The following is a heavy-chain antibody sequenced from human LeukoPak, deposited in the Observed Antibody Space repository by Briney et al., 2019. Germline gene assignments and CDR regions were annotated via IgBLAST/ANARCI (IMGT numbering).Heavy chain of an antibody. CDR2: IYYTGST. D-gene: IGHD2-15*01. CDR3: ARDTGYCSGGSCYHNYFDF. Sequence: PSETPSLTCTVSGGSVSSGSFYWSWIRQTPGKGLEWIGYIYYTGSTNYNPSLKSRVTISVDTSKNQFSLKLSSVTAADTAVYYCARDTGYCSGGSCYHNYFDFWGQGALVTVSS. V-gene: IGHV4-61*01. J-gene: IGHJ4*02. CDR1: GGSVSSGSFY.